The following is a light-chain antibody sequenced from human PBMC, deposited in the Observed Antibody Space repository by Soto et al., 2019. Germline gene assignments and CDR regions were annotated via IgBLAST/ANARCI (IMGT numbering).Light chain of an antibody. J-gene: IGKJ5*01. CDR2: DTS. V-gene: IGKV3-11*01. CDR1: QSVSSY. CDR3: QQRSDWPPIT. Sequence: EIVLTHSPATLSLSPGERATLSCRASQSVSSYLAWYQQKPGQAPRLLIYDTSNRATGIPLRFSGSGSGTDFTLTISSLEPEDFAVYYCQQRSDWPPITFGHGTRLEIK.